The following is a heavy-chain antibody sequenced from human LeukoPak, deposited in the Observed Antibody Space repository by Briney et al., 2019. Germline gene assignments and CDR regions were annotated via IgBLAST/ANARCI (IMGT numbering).Heavy chain of an antibody. CDR3: ARDQLDYGSGSYYKGGWFDP. V-gene: IGHV4-39*07. Sequence: NSSETLSLTCTVSGGSISSSSYYWGWIRQPPGKGLEWIGSIFYSGSTYYNPSLKSRVTISVDTSKNQFSLKLSSVTAADTAVYYCARDQLDYGSGSYYKGGWFDPWGQGTLVTVSS. CDR2: IFYSGST. J-gene: IGHJ5*02. CDR1: GGSISSSSYY. D-gene: IGHD3-10*01.